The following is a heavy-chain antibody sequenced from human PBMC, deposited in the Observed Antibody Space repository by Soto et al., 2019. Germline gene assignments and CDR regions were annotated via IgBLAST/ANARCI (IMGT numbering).Heavy chain of an antibody. D-gene: IGHD2-2*01. Sequence: GGYLRLSCAASGFTFSDYYMSWIRQAPGKGLEWVSYISSSSSYTNYADSVKGRFTISRGNAKNSLYLQMNSLRAEDTAVYYCARDAVVVPSAVDYYYYYGMDVWGQGTTVT. CDR1: GFTFSDYY. V-gene: IGHV3-11*06. J-gene: IGHJ6*02. CDR3: ARDAVVVPSAVDYYYYYGMDV. CDR2: ISSSSSYT.